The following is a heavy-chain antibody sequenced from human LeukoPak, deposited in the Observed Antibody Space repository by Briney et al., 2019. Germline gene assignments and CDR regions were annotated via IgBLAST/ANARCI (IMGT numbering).Heavy chain of an antibody. V-gene: IGHV5-51*01. J-gene: IGHJ5*02. CDR3: ARWASPYCSSTSCYTGNWFDP. Sequence: GESLKISCKGSGYSFTSYWIGWVRQMPGKGLEWMGIIYPGDSDTRYSPSFQGQVTISADKSISTAYLQWSILKASDTAMYYCARWASPYCSSTSCYTGNWFDPWGQGTLVTVSS. CDR2: IYPGDSDT. CDR1: GYSFTSYW. D-gene: IGHD2-2*02.